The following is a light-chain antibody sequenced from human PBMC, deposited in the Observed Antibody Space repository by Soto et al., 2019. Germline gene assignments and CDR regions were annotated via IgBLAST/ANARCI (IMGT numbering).Light chain of an antibody. J-gene: IGKJ1*01. CDR1: QSVSSK. V-gene: IGKV3-15*01. CDR3: QQYNNWPGT. CDR2: GAS. Sequence: EIVLTKSPGTLSVSPEERATLSCSASQSVSSKLAWYQQYPGQAPRLLFYGASTGATGIPARFSGSGSETEFTLSISSLQSEDFAVYYCQQYNNWPGTFGQGTKVEI.